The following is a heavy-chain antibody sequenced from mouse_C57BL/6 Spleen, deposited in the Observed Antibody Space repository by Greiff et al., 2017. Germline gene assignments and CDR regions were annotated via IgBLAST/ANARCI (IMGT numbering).Heavy chain of an antibody. D-gene: IGHD1-1*02. CDR2: IYPGSGNT. V-gene: IGHV1-76*01. Sequence: QVQLKESGAELVRPGASVKLSCKASGYTFTDYYINWVKQRPGQGLEWIARIYPGSGNTYYNEKFKGKATLTAEKSSSTAYMQLSSLTSEDSAVYFCARLGTVASDYWGQGTTLTVSS. J-gene: IGHJ2*01. CDR1: GYTFTDYY. CDR3: ARLGTVASDY.